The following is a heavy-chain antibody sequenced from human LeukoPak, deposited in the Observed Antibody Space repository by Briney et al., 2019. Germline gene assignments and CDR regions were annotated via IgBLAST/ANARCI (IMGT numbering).Heavy chain of an antibody. V-gene: IGHV3-23*01. CDR2: ISYSGDTT. CDR3: AKRSGGTFGFFDS. J-gene: IGHJ5*01. CDR1: GFTFNSYA. D-gene: IGHD3-3*01. Sequence: GASLRLSCAASGFTFNSYAMSWVRQAPGKGLEWVSAISYSGDTTHYADTVTGRFTIFRDNSKNTLFVQMNSLRVEDTAIYYCAKRSGGTFGFFDSWGRGTLVTVSS.